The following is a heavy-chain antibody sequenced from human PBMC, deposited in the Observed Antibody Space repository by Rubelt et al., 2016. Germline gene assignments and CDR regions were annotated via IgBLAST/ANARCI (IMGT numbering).Heavy chain of an antibody. D-gene: IGHD6-19*01. V-gene: IGHV1-69*01. Sequence: QVQLVQSGAEVKKPGSSVKVCCKASGGTFSSYAISWVRQAPGQGLEWMGGIIPIFGTANYAQKCQGRVRITADESTSTAYMELSSLRSEDTAVYYCARVQYSSGWYFDYWGQGTLVTVSS. CDR2: IIPIFGTA. CDR3: ARVQYSSGWYFDY. CDR1: GGTFSSYA. J-gene: IGHJ4*02.